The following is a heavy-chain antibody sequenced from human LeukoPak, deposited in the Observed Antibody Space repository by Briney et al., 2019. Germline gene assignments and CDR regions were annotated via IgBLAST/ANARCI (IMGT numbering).Heavy chain of an antibody. Sequence: PGRSLGLSCAASGFTFSSYGMHWVRQAPGKGLEWVAVISYDGSNKYYADSVKGRFTISRDNSKNTLYLQMNSLRAEDTAVYYCAKLPLGHYYGMDVWGQGTMVTVSS. CDR2: ISYDGSNK. CDR1: GFTFSSYG. V-gene: IGHV3-30*18. CDR3: AKLPLGHYYGMDV. J-gene: IGHJ6*02.